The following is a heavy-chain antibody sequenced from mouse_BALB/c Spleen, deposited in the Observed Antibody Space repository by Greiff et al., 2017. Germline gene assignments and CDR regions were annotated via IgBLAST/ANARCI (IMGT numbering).Heavy chain of an antibody. V-gene: IGHV5-6-5*01. CDR2: ISSGGST. Sequence: EVQGVESGGGLVKPGGSLKLSCAASGFTFSSYAMSWVRQTPEKRLEWVASISSGGSTYYPDSVKGRFTISRDNARNILYLQMSSLRSEDTAMYYCARFPYGNYAMDYWGQGTSVTASS. J-gene: IGHJ4*01. D-gene: IGHD2-1*01. CDR1: GFTFSSYA. CDR3: ARFPYGNYAMDY.